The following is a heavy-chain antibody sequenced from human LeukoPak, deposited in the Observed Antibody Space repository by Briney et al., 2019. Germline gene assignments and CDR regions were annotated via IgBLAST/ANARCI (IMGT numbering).Heavy chain of an antibody. V-gene: IGHV1-69*01. Sequence: SVKVSCKASGGTFSSYAISWVRQAPGQGLEWMGGIIPIFGTANYAQKFQGRVTITADESTSTAYMELSSLRSEDTAVYYCARRSYYYGSGSHEKTYYYYGMDAWGQGTTVTVSS. CDR3: ARRSYYYGSGSHEKTYYYYGMDA. J-gene: IGHJ6*02. CDR2: IIPIFGTA. D-gene: IGHD3-10*01. CDR1: GGTFSSYA.